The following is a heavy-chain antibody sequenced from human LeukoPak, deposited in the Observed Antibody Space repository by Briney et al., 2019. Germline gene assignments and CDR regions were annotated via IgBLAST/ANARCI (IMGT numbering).Heavy chain of an antibody. CDR1: GFTFSSYV. J-gene: IGHJ4*02. CDR2: FSWNSGSI. D-gene: IGHD3-10*01. Sequence: GGSLRLSCAASGFTFSSYVIHWVRQAPGKGLEWVSGFSWNSGSIGYADSVKGRFTISRDNAKNSLYLQMNSLRAEDTALYYCAKDIWVGAGNENDFDYWGQGTLVTVSS. V-gene: IGHV3-9*01. CDR3: AKDIWVGAGNENDFDY.